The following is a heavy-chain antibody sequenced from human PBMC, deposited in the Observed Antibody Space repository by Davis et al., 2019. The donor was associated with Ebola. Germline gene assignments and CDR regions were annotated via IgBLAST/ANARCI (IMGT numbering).Heavy chain of an antibody. D-gene: IGHD5-12*01. CDR1: GGSISSSNW. CDR2: IYHSGST. J-gene: IGHJ5*02. Sequence: SETLSLTCAVSGGSISSSNWWSWVRQPPGKGLEWIGEIYHSGSTNYNPSLKSRVTISVDKSKNQFSLKLSSVTAADTAVYYCARGQGLRGAYNWFDPWGQGALVTVSS. CDR3: ARGQGLRGAYNWFDP. V-gene: IGHV4-4*02.